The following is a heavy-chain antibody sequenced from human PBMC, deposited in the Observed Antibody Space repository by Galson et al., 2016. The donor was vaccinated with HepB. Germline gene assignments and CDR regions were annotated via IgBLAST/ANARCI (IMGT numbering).Heavy chain of an antibody. Sequence: SVKVSCKASGYIFTDYAVHWVRQAPGQGLEWMAWMNAANGNTKCSQKFQGRVSVTRDTSASTAYMDLRSLRSEDTAVYYCARKKGGAWGFDIWGQGTRVTVSS. D-gene: IGHD7-27*01. CDR3: ARKKGGAWGFDI. J-gene: IGHJ3*02. V-gene: IGHV1-3*01. CDR2: MNAANGNT. CDR1: GYIFTDYA.